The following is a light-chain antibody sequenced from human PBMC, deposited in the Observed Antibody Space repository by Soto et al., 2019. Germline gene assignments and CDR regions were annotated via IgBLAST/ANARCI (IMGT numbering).Light chain of an antibody. CDR3: GTWDSSLSAGV. J-gene: IGLJ1*01. CDR1: NSNIGNNY. Sequence: QSVLTQPPSVSATPGQTVTISCSGSNSNIGNNYVSWYQQLPGTAPKLLIYDNSKRPSEIPDRFSGSKSGPSATLGITGLQTGDEADYYCGTWDSSLSAGVFGTGPKVTVL. V-gene: IGLV1-51*01. CDR2: DNS.